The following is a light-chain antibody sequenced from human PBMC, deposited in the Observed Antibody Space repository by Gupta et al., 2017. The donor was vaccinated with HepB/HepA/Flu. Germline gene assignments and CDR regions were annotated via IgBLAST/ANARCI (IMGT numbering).Light chain of an antibody. CDR1: SSNIGAGYD. J-gene: IGLJ2*01. V-gene: IGLV1-40*01. CDR3: QSYDSSLSGVV. Sequence: QSVLTQPPSVSWAPGQRVTISCTGSSSNIGAGYDVHWYQQLPGTAPKLLIYGNINRPSGAPNRFSGSKSGTSASLAITGLQAEDEADYYCQSYDSSLSGVVFGGVTKLTVL. CDR2: GNI.